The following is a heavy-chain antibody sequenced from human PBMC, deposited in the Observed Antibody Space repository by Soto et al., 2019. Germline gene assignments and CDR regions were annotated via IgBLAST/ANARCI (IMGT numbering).Heavy chain of an antibody. Sequence: EVQLVESGGGLVQPGGSLRLSCAASGFTVSSNYMSWVRQAPGKGLEWVSVIYSGGSTYYADSVKGRFTISRHNSKNTLYLQMNSLRAEDTAVYYGARGIGGYDYPFDYWGQGTLVTVSS. CDR2: IYSGGST. J-gene: IGHJ4*02. CDR3: ARGIGGYDYPFDY. D-gene: IGHD5-12*01. CDR1: GFTVSSNY. V-gene: IGHV3-53*04.